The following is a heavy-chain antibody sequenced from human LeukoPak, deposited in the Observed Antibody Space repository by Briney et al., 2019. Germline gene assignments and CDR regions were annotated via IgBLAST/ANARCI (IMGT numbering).Heavy chain of an antibody. CDR1: GYTFTSYY. CDR2: INPSGGST. CDR3: ARVNGRDGYNYSFDY. J-gene: IGHJ4*02. Sequence: ASVKVSCKASGYTFTSYYMHWVRQAPGQGLEWMGIINPSGGSTSYAQKFQGRVTMTRDMSTSTVYMELSSLRSEDTAVYYCARVNGRDGYNYSFDYWGQGTLVTVSS. V-gene: IGHV1-46*01. D-gene: IGHD5-24*01.